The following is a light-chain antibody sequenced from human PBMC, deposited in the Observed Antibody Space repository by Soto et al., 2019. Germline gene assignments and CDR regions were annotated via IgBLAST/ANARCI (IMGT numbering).Light chain of an antibody. CDR3: QHYGSSAYT. V-gene: IGKV3-20*01. J-gene: IGKJ2*01. CDR1: QSVRSNY. CDR2: GAS. Sequence: EIVLTQSPGTLSLSPGERATLSCRASQSVRSNYLAWYQQKPGQAPRLLLYGASSRATGIPDRFSGSGSGTDFTLTISRLEPEDFAVYYCQHYGSSAYTFGQGTTLAIK.